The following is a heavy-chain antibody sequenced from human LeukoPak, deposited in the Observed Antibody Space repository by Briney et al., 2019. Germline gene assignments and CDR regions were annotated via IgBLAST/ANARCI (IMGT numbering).Heavy chain of an antibody. D-gene: IGHD2-15*01. CDR3: TRVHGGYPFDS. J-gene: IGHJ4*02. V-gene: IGHV3-48*01. Sequence: PGGSLRLSCAASGFIFSSYSMNWVRQAPGKGLEWVSFISSSSSTIYYADSVEGRFTISRDNAKNSLYLQINSLRAEDTAVYYCTRVHGGYPFDSWGQGTLVTVSS. CDR1: GFIFSSYS. CDR2: ISSSSSTI.